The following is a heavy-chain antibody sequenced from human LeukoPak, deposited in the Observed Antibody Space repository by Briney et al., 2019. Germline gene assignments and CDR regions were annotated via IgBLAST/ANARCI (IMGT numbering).Heavy chain of an antibody. D-gene: IGHD1-14*01. CDR2: ITRSSTYT. V-gene: IGHV3-11*05. J-gene: IGHJ6*02. CDR3: ARDIALTTGCMDV. CDR1: GFTFSDYY. Sequence: GGSLRLSCAASGFTFSDYYMTWIRQAPGKGLEWVSHITRSSTYTNYAHSVKGRFTISRDNAKTSLYLQMNSLRAEDTAVYYCARDIALTTGCMDVWGQGTTVTVSS.